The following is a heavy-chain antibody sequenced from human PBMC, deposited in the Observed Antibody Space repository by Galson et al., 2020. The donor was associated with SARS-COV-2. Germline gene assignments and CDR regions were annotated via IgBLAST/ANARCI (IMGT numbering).Heavy chain of an antibody. D-gene: IGHD2-8*01. J-gene: IGHJ4*02. CDR3: ATDDMYGPDS. CDR2: IRYDGYTQ. V-gene: IGHV3-30*02. CDR1: GFTFSSFD. Sequence: GGSLRLSCAASGFTFSSFDMHWVRQAPGKGLEWVAVIRYDGYTQYYADSVKGRFSISRDNSKSTLYLQLNSLTADDTAVYYCATDDMYGPDSWGQGTLVTVSS.